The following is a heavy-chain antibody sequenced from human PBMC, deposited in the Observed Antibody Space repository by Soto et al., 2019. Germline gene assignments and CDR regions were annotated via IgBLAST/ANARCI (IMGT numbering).Heavy chain of an antibody. CDR3: ARGLSVTLFDN. V-gene: IGHV4-31*03. D-gene: IGHD4-17*01. J-gene: IGHJ4*02. Sequence: QVQLQESGPGLVKPSQTLSLTCTVSGGSISTGGYYWTWIRQHPGKGLEWIGYIYYSGSTYYNPYLKSRVTISVDTSKYQCSLKLSSVTAADTAVYYWARGLSVTLFDNWGQGTLVTVSS. CDR1: GGSISTGGYY. CDR2: IYYSGST.